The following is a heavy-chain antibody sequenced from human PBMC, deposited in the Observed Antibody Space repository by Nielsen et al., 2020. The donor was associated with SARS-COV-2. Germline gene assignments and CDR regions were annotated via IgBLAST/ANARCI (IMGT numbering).Heavy chain of an antibody. Sequence: ASVKVSCKASGYTFTGYYMHWVRQAPGQGLEWMGRINPTSGGTNYAQKFQGRVTMTRDTSISTAYMELSRLRSDDTAVYYCARDQDSSGWRNWFDPWGQGTLVTVSS. CDR3: ARDQDSSGWRNWFDP. CDR1: GYTFTGYY. V-gene: IGHV1-2*06. J-gene: IGHJ5*02. D-gene: IGHD6-19*01. CDR2: INPTSGGT.